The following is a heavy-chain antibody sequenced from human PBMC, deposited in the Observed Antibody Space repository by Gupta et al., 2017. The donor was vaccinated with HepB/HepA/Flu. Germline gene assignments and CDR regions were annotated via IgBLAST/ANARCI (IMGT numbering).Heavy chain of an antibody. D-gene: IGHD6-19*01. CDR2: VSGSGRNT. CDR1: GVIFNNYA. CDR3: TRVLAGNLGWLDP. V-gene: IGHV3-23*01. Sequence: EVQRLESGGGLVQPGGSLRLSWAASGVIFNNYATTFLRQAPGKGLEWVSTVSGSGRNTYYPDSVKGRFHISRDNSKNTLYLQMNSLRAEDTAVYYSTRVLAGNLGWLDPWGQGTLVTVSS. J-gene: IGHJ5*02.